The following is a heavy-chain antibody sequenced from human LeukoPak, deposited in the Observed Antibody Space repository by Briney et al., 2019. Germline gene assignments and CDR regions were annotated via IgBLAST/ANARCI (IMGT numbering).Heavy chain of an antibody. CDR2: IYPGDSDT. CDR3: ARGGLVGSTKNYFDY. D-gene: IGHD1-26*01. V-gene: IGHV5-51*01. J-gene: IGHJ4*02. Sequence: GESLKVSCKGSGYTFTSYWIGWVRQMPGKGLEWMGIIYPGDSDTRYSPSFQGQVTISADKSISTAFLQWSSLEASDTAMYFCARGGLVGSTKNYFDYWGQGTLVTVSS. CDR1: GYTFTSYW.